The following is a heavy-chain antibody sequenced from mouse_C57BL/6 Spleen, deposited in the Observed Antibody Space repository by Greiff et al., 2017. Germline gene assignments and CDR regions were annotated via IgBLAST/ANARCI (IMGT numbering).Heavy chain of an antibody. D-gene: IGHD2-4*01. V-gene: IGHV1-54*01. CDR2: INPGSGGT. J-gene: IGHJ2*01. CDR3: ARSRSSYDYDHYFDY. Sequence: VQLQQSGAELVRPGTSVKVSCKASGYAFTNYLIEWVKQRPGQGLEWIGVINPGSGGTNYNEKFKGKATLTADKSSSTAYMQLSSLTSEDSAVYFCARSRSSYDYDHYFDYWGQGTTLTFSS. CDR1: GYAFTNYL.